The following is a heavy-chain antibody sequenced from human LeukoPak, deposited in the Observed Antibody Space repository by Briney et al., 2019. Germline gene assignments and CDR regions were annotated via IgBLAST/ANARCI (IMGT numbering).Heavy chain of an antibody. Sequence: GGSLRLSCAASGFTFSSYVMHWVRQAPGKGLEWVSYISSSSSTIYYADSVKGRFTISRDNAKNSLYLQMNSLRAEDTAVYYCARGDPGIWGQGTMVTVSS. CDR2: ISSSSSTI. CDR1: GFTFSSYV. J-gene: IGHJ3*02. CDR3: ARGDPGI. V-gene: IGHV3-48*01.